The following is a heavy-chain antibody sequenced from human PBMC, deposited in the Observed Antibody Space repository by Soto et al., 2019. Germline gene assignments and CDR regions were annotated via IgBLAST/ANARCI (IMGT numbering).Heavy chain of an antibody. Sequence: QVPLVQSGAEVKKPGASVKVSCKASGYTFTSYDINWVRQATGQGLEWMGWMNPNSGNTGYAQKFQGRVTMTRNTYIRITYMELSSMRSEDMVVYYCARGGTGFLEWLLPYYYYYMDVWGKGTTVTVSS. CDR3: ARGGTGFLEWLLPYYYYYMDV. CDR1: GYTFTSYD. CDR2: MNPNSGNT. D-gene: IGHD3-3*01. J-gene: IGHJ6*03. V-gene: IGHV1-8*01.